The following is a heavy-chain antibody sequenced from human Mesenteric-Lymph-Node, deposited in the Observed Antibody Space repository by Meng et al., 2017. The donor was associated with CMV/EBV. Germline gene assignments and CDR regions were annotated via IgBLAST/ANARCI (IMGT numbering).Heavy chain of an antibody. CDR3: ARDPVYGSNAKFDY. D-gene: IGHD4-23*01. Sequence: SVSPFPGYGFSWVRQAPGQGLEWMGWISNYNGNTKYAQNFQGRLTLTTDRSTSTAYMELRSLRSDDTAVYYCARDPVYGSNAKFDYWGQGTLVTVSS. V-gene: IGHV1-18*04. CDR1: VSPFPGYG. CDR2: ISNYNGNT. J-gene: IGHJ4*02.